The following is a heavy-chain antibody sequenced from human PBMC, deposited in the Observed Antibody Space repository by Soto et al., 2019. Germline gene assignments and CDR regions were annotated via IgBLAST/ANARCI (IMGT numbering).Heavy chain of an antibody. V-gene: IGHV3-33*01. CDR3: ARDAKYYDILTGSPSSY. CDR2: IWYDGSNK. J-gene: IGHJ4*02. D-gene: IGHD3-9*01. CDR1: GFTFSSCD. Sequence: GGSLRLSCAASGFTFSSCDMHWVRQAPGKGLEWVAVIWYDGSNKYYADSMKGRFTISRDNSKNTLYLQMNSLRAEDTAVYYCARDAKYYDILTGSPSSYWGQGTLVTVSS.